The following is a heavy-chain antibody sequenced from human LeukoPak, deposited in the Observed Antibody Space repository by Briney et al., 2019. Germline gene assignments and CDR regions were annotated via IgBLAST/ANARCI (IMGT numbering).Heavy chain of an antibody. CDR3: AKVDNWKYGHHDF. V-gene: IGHV3-23*01. Sequence: QTGGSLRLSCAASGFTFSSYAMSWVRQAPGKGLEWVSSISGSDGTTYYADSVKGRFTISRDNSRYTLSLQMNSRRTEDTAVYYCAKVDNWKYGHHDFWGQGTLVTVSS. D-gene: IGHD1-1*01. CDR2: ISGSDGTT. J-gene: IGHJ4*02. CDR1: GFTFSSYA.